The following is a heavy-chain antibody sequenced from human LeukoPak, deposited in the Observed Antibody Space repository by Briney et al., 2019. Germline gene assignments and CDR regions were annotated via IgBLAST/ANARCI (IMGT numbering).Heavy chain of an antibody. CDR1: GFTLSSYS. CDR3: ATRTYGSGSYYDDY. V-gene: IGHV3-48*01. D-gene: IGHD3-10*01. J-gene: IGHJ4*02. Sequence: GGSLRLSCAASGFTLSSYSMNWVRQAPGKGLEWVSYISSSSSTIYYADSVKGRLTISRDNAKNSLYLQMNSLRAEDTAVYYCATRTYGSGSYYDDYWGQGTLVTVSS. CDR2: ISSSSSTI.